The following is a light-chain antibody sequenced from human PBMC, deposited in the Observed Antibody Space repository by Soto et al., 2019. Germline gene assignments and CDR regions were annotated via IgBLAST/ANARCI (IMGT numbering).Light chain of an antibody. Sequence: QSVLTQPPSVSGAPGQRVTISCTGSSSNIGATYDVQWYQQLPGTAPKLLIYGNSNRPSGVPDRFSGSKSVTSASLAITGLQADDEADYYCQSYDRSLSAHYVFGTGTKLTVL. V-gene: IGLV1-40*01. CDR3: QSYDRSLSAHYV. CDR2: GNS. J-gene: IGLJ1*01. CDR1: SSNIGATYD.